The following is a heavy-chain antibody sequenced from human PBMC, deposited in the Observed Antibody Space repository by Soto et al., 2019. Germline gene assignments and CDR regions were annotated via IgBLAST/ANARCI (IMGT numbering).Heavy chain of an antibody. V-gene: IGHV3-74*01. Sequence: EVQLVESGGGLVQPGGSLRLSCAASGFTFSSYWMHWVRQAPGKGLVWVSRINSDGSSTSYADSVKGRFTISRDNAKNTLYLQMNSRRAEDTAVYYCARDLWEPLLRVRYYYYYGMDVWGQGTTVTVSS. J-gene: IGHJ6*02. CDR3: ARDLWEPLLRVRYYYYYGMDV. D-gene: IGHD1-26*01. CDR2: INSDGSST. CDR1: GFTFSSYW.